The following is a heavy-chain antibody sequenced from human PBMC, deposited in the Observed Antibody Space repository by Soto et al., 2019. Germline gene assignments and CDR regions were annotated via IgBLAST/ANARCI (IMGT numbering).Heavy chain of an antibody. CDR1: GFTFSSDA. CDR3: ARLQGYYYMDV. D-gene: IGHD4-4*01. V-gene: IGHV3-74*01. Sequence: GGSLRLSCAVSGFTFSSDAMSWVRQAPGKGLECVSSINSDGSSTSYADSVKGRLTISRDNAKNTLYLQMNSLRAEDTAVYYCARLQGYYYMDVWGKGTTVTVSS. CDR2: INSDGSST. J-gene: IGHJ6*03.